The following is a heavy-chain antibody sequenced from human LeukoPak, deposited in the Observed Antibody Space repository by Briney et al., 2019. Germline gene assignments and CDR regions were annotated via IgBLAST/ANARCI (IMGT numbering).Heavy chain of an antibody. Sequence: QPSQTLSLTCAVSGGSISSGGYSWSWIRQPPGKGLEWIGYIYHSGSTYYNPSLKSRVTISVDRSKNQFSLKLSSVTAADTAVYYCARHIDSSGYYYDYWGQGTLVTVSS. J-gene: IGHJ4*02. CDR2: IYHSGST. D-gene: IGHD3-22*01. CDR3: ARHIDSSGYYYDY. CDR1: GGSISSGGYS. V-gene: IGHV4-30-2*01.